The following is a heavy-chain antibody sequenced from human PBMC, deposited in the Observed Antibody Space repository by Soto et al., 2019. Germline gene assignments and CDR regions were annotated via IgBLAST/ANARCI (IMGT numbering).Heavy chain of an antibody. V-gene: IGHV3-30*04. CDR3: SRELERVLDY. CDR1: GFTFSSYA. Sequence: QVQLVESGGGVVQPGRSLRLSCAASGFTFSSYAMHWVRQAPGKGLEWVAVIAYDGRNKYYADSVKGRFTISRDNSKNTLYLHINSLRIEDTAVYYCSRELERVLDYWGQGTLVTVSS. D-gene: IGHD1-1*01. CDR2: IAYDGRNK. J-gene: IGHJ4*02.